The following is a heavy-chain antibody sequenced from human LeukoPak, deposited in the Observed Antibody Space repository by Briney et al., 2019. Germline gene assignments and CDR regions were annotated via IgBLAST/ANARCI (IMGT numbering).Heavy chain of an antibody. J-gene: IGHJ5*02. Sequence: GGSLRLSCTASGFTFSDYAMSWVRQAPGKGLEWVSYISSSSSTIYYADSVKGRFTISRDNAKNSLYLQMNSLRAEDTAVYYCARDYYGSGSYYNSYNWFDPWGQGTLVTVSS. D-gene: IGHD3-10*01. CDR1: GFTFSDYA. CDR2: ISSSSSTI. CDR3: ARDYYGSGSYYNSYNWFDP. V-gene: IGHV3-48*01.